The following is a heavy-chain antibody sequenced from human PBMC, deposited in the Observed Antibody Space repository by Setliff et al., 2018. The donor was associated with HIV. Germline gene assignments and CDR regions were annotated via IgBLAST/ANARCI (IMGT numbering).Heavy chain of an antibody. D-gene: IGHD3-3*01. CDR1: GYIFIRYY. Sequence: ASVKVSCKTSGYIFIRYYIFWVRQAPGQGLEWMVNINPHTGVTKYAEKFQGRVTMTRDTSINTIYMELSRLRSDDTAVYYCARDLRDGFEEWFSTLDDGMDVWGQGTTVTVSS. J-gene: IGHJ6*02. CDR2: INPHTGVT. CDR3: ARDLRDGFEEWFSTLDDGMDV. V-gene: IGHV1-2*02.